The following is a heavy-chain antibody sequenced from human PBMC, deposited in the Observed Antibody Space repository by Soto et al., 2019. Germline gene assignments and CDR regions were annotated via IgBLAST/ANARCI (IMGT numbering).Heavy chain of an antibody. J-gene: IGHJ6*02. CDR1: GYTFTNYA. Sequence: QVQLVQSGAEVKKPGASVKVSCKASGYTFTNYAMHCVRQAPGQRLEWMGWINAGNGNTKYSQKFQGRVTITRDTSASTAYMELSSLRSEDTAVYYCASSYSNYALIDYYYYGMDVWGQGTTVTVSS. V-gene: IGHV1-3*01. CDR3: ASSYSNYALIDYYYYGMDV. CDR2: INAGNGNT. D-gene: IGHD4-4*01.